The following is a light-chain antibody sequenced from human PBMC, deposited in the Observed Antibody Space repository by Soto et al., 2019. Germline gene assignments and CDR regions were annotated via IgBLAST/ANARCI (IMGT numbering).Light chain of an antibody. V-gene: IGKV1-39*01. Sequence: DVQMTQSPSSLSASVGDRVTITCRAGQAISSYLNWYQHKPGTAPRLLVYGASRLQSGVPSRFSDSESGTHFTLSITALQPDDSATFYCQQSHTTPTTFSQGTRVDI. CDR2: GAS. CDR3: QQSHTTPTT. CDR1: QAISSY. J-gene: IGKJ5*01.